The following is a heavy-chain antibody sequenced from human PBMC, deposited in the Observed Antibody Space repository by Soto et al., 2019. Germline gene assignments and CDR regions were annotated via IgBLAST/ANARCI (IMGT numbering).Heavy chain of an antibody. Sequence: GGSLRLSCAASGFTFSSYAMSWVRQAPGKGLEWVSAISGSGGSTYYADSVKGRFTISRDNSKNTLYLQMNSLRAEDTAVYYCAKEGKVDVYYHYGMDVWGQGTTVTVSS. D-gene: IGHD2-2*01. CDR3: AKEGKVDVYYHYGMDV. CDR2: ISGSGGST. J-gene: IGHJ6*02. CDR1: GFTFSSYA. V-gene: IGHV3-23*01.